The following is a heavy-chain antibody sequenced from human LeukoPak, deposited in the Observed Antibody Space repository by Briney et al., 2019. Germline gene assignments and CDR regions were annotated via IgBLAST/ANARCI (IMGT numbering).Heavy chain of an antibody. J-gene: IGHJ4*02. CDR3: ARDQGPADFDY. V-gene: IGHV1-2*02. CDR2: INPNSGGT. CDR1: GYTFTGYY. Sequence: ASVKVSCKASGYTFTGYYMHWVRQAPGQGLEWMGCINPNSGGTKYAQKFQGRVTMTRDTSISTAYMELSSLRSDDTAVHYCARDQGPADFDYWGQGTLVTVSS.